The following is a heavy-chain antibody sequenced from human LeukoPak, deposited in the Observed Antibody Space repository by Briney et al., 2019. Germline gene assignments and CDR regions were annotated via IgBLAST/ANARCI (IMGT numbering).Heavy chain of an antibody. V-gene: IGHV1-18*01. Sequence: GASVKVSCKASGYTFTSYGICWVRQAPGQGLEWMGWISAYNGNTNYAQKLQGRVTMTTDTSTSTAYMELRSLRSDDTAVYYCARELGGWYYYYGMDVWGQGTTVTVSS. CDR2: ISAYNGNT. D-gene: IGHD1-26*01. CDR1: GYTFTSYG. J-gene: IGHJ6*02. CDR3: ARELGGWYYYYGMDV.